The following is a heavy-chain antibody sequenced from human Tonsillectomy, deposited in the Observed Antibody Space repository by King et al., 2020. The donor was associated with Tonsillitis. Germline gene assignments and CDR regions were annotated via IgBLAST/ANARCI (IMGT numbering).Heavy chain of an antibody. CDR1: GYSFTNFW. D-gene: IGHD5-24*01. J-gene: IGHJ4*02. CDR3: ARHVDDYGDY. CDR2: IYPGNSET. Sequence: VQLVESGAEVKKPGESLKISCKGSGYSFTNFWIGWVRQMPGKGLEWMGFIYPGNSETTYRPSFQGQVTISVDKSISTAYLQWSSLKASDTAMYYCARHVDDYGDYWGQGTLVTVSS. V-gene: IGHV5-51*01.